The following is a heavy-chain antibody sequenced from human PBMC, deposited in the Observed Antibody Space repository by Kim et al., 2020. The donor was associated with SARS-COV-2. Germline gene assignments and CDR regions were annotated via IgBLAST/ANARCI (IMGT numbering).Heavy chain of an antibody. J-gene: IGHJ4*02. V-gene: IGHV6-1*01. CDR2: YN. D-gene: IGHD3-16*01. CDR3: TRGASRTFDH. Sequence: YNDYAVAVKSRITINPDTSKNQFSLQLNSVTPEDTAVYYCTRGASRTFDHWGQGTLVTVSS.